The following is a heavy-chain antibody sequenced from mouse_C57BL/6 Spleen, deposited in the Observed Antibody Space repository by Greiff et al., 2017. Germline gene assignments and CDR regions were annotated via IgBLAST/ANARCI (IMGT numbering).Heavy chain of an antibody. Sequence: VQLQQSDAELVKPGASVKLSCKASGYTFTDYTINWMKQRPEQGLEWIGYIYPRDGSTKYNEKFKGKATLTADKSSSTAYMELHSLTSEDSAVYFGARSRMRLRLGYWGQGTTLTVSS. CDR1: GYTFTDYT. J-gene: IGHJ2*01. D-gene: IGHD2-4*01. V-gene: IGHV1-78*01. CDR3: ARSRMRLRLGY. CDR2: IYPRDGST.